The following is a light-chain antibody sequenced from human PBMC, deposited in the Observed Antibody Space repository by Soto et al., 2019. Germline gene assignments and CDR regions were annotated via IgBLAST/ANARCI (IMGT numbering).Light chain of an antibody. CDR2: EVS. CDR1: RSDVGGYNY. Sequence: QSALTQPASVSGSPGQSTTISCTGTRSDVGGYNYVSWYQQHPGKAPKLMIYEVSNRPSGVSNRFSGSKSGNTASLTISGLQAEDEADYYCNSYTSTSSWVFGGGTKLTVL. V-gene: IGLV2-14*01. CDR3: NSYTSTSSWV. J-gene: IGLJ3*02.